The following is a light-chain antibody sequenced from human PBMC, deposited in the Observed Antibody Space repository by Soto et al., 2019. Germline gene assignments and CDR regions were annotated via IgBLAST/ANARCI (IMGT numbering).Light chain of an antibody. CDR1: SSDVGGYNY. V-gene: IGLV2-14*01. CDR2: EVS. Sequence: QSVLTQHASVSGSPGQSITISCTGTSSDVGGYNYVSWYQQHPGKAPKLVIYEVSNRPSGVSNRFSGSKSGNTASLTISGLQAEDEADYYCSSYTSSSSLFVFGTGTKLTVL. J-gene: IGLJ1*01. CDR3: SSYTSSSSLFV.